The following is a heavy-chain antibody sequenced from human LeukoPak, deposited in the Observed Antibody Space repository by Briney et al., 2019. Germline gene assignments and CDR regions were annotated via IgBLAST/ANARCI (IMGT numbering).Heavy chain of an antibody. Sequence: AGGSLRLSCAASGFTFSSYGTHWVRQAPGKGLEWVAFIRYDGSNKYYADSVKGRFTISRDNSKNTLYLQMNSLRAEDTAVYYCAKDGCSSTSCSVIDWGQGTLVTVSS. CDR3: AKDGCSSTSCSVID. J-gene: IGHJ4*02. CDR1: GFTFSSYG. CDR2: IRYDGSNK. V-gene: IGHV3-30*02. D-gene: IGHD2-2*01.